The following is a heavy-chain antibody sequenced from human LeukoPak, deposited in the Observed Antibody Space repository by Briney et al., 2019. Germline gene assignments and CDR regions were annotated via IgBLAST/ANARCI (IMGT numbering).Heavy chain of an antibody. V-gene: IGHV3-30*18. D-gene: IGHD1-26*01. CDR3: AKAVGATQRGYFDY. J-gene: IGHJ4*02. CDR2: ISYDGTNK. Sequence: GRSLRLSCAASGFTFTTYGMHWVRQAPGKGLEWVAVISYDGTNKYYADSVKGRFTISRDNSQNTLYLQMNSLRGEDTAAYYCAKAVGATQRGYFDYWGQGTLVSVSS. CDR1: GFTFTTYG.